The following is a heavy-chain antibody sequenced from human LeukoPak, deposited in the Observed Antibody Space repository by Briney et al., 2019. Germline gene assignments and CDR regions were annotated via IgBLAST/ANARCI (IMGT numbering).Heavy chain of an antibody. Sequence: GVSLRLSCAAPGFYFSSYWMSWVRQAPGKGLEWVANIKQDGSEKYYVDSVKGRFTISRDNTKNSLYLQMNSLRAEDTAVYYCARFWYGSGSYRVFDYWGQGTLVTVSS. CDR3: ARFWYGSGSYRVFDY. CDR2: IKQDGSEK. J-gene: IGHJ4*02. CDR1: GFYFSSYW. D-gene: IGHD3-10*01. V-gene: IGHV3-7*04.